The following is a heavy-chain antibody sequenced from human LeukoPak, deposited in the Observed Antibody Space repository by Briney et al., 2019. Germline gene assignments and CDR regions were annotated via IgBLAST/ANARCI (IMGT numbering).Heavy chain of an antibody. Sequence: SETLSLTCAVYGVSFSGYYWSWIRQPPGKGLEWIGEINHSGSTNYNPSLKSRVTISVDTSKNQFSLKLSSVTAADTAVYYCARRSWGFVSGYYYYMDVWGKGTTVTVSS. V-gene: IGHV4-34*01. CDR1: GVSFSGYY. CDR3: ARRSWGFVSGYYYYMDV. CDR2: INHSGST. J-gene: IGHJ6*03. D-gene: IGHD3-3*01.